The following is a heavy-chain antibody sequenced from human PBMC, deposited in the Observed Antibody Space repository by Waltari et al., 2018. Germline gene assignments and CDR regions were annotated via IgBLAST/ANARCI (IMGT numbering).Heavy chain of an antibody. CDR2: IYYSGST. V-gene: IGHV4-39*01. CDR1: GGSISRSSYY. CDR3: ARLAVVVIPYFDY. D-gene: IGHD3-22*01. J-gene: IGHJ4*02. Sequence: QLQLQESGPGLVKPSETLSLTCTVSGGSISRSSYYLGWIRQPPGKGLEWIGSIYYSGSTYYNPSLKSRVTISVDTSKNQFSLKLSSVTAADTAVYYCARLAVVVIPYFDYWGQGTLVTVSS.